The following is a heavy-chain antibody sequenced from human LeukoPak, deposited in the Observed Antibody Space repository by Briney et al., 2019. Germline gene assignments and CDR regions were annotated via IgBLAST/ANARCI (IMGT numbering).Heavy chain of an antibody. Sequence: PSETLSLTCSVSGGSISSYYWSWIRQPAGKGLEWIGRIYTSGSTNYNPSLKSRVTMSVDTSKNQFSLKLSSVTAADTAVYYCARDLPYDSSGYYYRGGFDPWGQGTLVTVSS. D-gene: IGHD3-22*01. V-gene: IGHV4-4*07. J-gene: IGHJ5*02. CDR1: GGSISSYY. CDR3: ARDLPYDSSGYYYRGGFDP. CDR2: IYTSGST.